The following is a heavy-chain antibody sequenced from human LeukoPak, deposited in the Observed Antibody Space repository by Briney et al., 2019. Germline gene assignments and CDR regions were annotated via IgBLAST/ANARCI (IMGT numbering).Heavy chain of an antibody. V-gene: IGHV1-2*02. D-gene: IGHD6-19*01. CDR2: INPNRGGT. J-gene: IGHJ5*02. CDR1: GYTFTGYY. Sequence: ASVKVSCKASGYTFTGYYMHWVRQAPGQGLERMGWINPNRGGTNYAQKFQGRVTMTRDTSISTAYMELSRLRSDDTAVYYCARGSSGWYWNWLDPWGQGTLVTVSS. CDR3: ARGSSGWYWNWLDP.